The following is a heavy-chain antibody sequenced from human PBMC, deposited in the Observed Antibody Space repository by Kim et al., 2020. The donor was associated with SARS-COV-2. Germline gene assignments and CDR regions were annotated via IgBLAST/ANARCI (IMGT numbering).Heavy chain of an antibody. CDR3: TREIPERAPDSFDP. V-gene: IGHV1-46*01. CDR1: GYSFTSYY. J-gene: IGHJ5*02. D-gene: IGHD1-26*01. Sequence: ASVKVSCKASGYSFTSYYMHWVRQAPGQGLEWMGIIRPTGGRTTYAQKFQGRITMTRDTSTNIDYLEIDSLTSEDTATYYCTREIPERAPDSFDPWGQGT. CDR2: IRPTGGRT.